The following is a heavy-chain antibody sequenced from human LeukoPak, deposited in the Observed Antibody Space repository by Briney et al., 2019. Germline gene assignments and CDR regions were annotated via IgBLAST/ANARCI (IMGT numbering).Heavy chain of an antibody. CDR1: GGSINNYY. CDR2: IYYRGST. J-gene: IGHJ4*02. Sequence: SETLSLTCTVSGGSINNYYWSWIRQPPGKGLAWIGYIYYRGSTNYNPSLKSRVTFSVDTSKYQFSLKLNSVTAADTAVYYCARGGDYGDLRYFDYWGQGTLVTVSS. D-gene: IGHD4-17*01. V-gene: IGHV4-59*01. CDR3: ARGGDYGDLRYFDY.